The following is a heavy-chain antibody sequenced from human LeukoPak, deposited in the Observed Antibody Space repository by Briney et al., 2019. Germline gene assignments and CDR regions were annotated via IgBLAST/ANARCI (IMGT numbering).Heavy chain of an antibody. J-gene: IGHJ5*02. CDR1: RFTFTSYD. CDR2: ISGDAVSK. CDR3: TKDRHSSGWPNWFDP. Sequence: GGALRLSCRGSRFTFTSYDMSWVRQAPGKGLEWVSRISGDAVSKYYAESVRGRFTIARDNSKGTLYLQMNSLRAEDTALYFCTKDRHSSGWPNWFDPWGQGSLVIVSS. V-gene: IGHV3-23*01. D-gene: IGHD6-19*01.